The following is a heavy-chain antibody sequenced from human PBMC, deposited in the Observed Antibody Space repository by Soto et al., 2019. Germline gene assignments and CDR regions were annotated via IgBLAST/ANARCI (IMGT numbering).Heavy chain of an antibody. CDR1: GYSFTSHW. Sequence: GESLKISCKGSGYSFTSHWIGWVRRMPGKGLEWMGIIFPRDSNTRNSPSFYGQVTISADKSNNTAYLQWNSLKASDTATYYCARHSRYASGWIPDYPRPRPHVTLS. CDR3: ARHSRYASGWIPDY. CDR2: IFPRDSNT. D-gene: IGHD6-19*01. J-gene: IGHJ4*02. V-gene: IGHV5-51*01.